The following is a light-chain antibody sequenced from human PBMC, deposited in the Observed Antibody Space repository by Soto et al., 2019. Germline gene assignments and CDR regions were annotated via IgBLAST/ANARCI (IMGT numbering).Light chain of an antibody. CDR2: GAS. CDR3: QQYGSSPLLT. V-gene: IGKV3-20*01. CDR1: QTVSSNY. J-gene: IGKJ4*01. Sequence: EIVLTQSPGTLSLSPGERATLSCRASQTVSSNYLAWYQQKPGQAPRLLIYGASSRATGIPDRFSGSGSGTDFTLTIGRLEPEDLAVYYCQQYGSSPLLTFGGGTKVEIK.